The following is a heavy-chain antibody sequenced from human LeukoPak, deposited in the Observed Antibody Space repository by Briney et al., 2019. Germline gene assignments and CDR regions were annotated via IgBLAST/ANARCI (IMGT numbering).Heavy chain of an antibody. D-gene: IGHD3-9*01. J-gene: IGHJ4*02. CDR1: GYIFTSYY. CDR2: INPTGGST. CDR3: ARDRVLRYFDWTQIDY. V-gene: IGHV1-46*01. Sequence: ASVKVSCKASGYIFTSYYMHWVRQAPGEGLEWMGIINPTGGSTSYAQKFQGRVTMTRDTSTSTVYMELSSLRSEDTAVYYCARDRVLRYFDWTQIDYWGQGTLVTVSS.